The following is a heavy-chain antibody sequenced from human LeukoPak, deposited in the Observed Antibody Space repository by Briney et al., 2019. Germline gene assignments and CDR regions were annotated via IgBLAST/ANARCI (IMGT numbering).Heavy chain of an antibody. CDR1: GFTFSSYS. D-gene: IGHD3-3*01. V-gene: IGHV3-48*02. CDR3: ARDEMGEAIFGVVIMAWYFDL. CDR2: ISSSSSTI. Sequence: GGSLRLSCAASGFTFSSYSMNWVRQAPGKGLEWVSYISSSSSTIYYADSVKGRFTISRDNAKNPLYLQMNSLRDEDTAVYYCARDEMGEAIFGVVIMAWYFDLWGRGTLVTVSS. J-gene: IGHJ2*01.